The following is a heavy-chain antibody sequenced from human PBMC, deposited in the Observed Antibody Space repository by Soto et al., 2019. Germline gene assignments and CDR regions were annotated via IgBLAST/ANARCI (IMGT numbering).Heavy chain of an antibody. CDR2: ISHSGST. CDR1: GGSISSSNW. D-gene: IGHD6-19*01. J-gene: IGHJ6*02. CDR3: ARVGSGWPRRDYYYGMDV. Sequence: QVQLQESGPGLVKPSGTLSLTCAVSGGSISSSNWWSWVRQPPGKGLEWIGEISHSGSTNYNPSLKSRVTISVDKSKNQFSLKLSSVTAADTAVYYCARVGSGWPRRDYYYGMDVWGQGTTVTVSS. V-gene: IGHV4-4*02.